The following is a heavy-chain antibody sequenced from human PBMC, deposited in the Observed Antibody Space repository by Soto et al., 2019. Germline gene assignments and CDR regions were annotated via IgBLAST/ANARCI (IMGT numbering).Heavy chain of an antibody. CDR1: GFTFSSYA. CDR3: AKRNWGGWYFDL. J-gene: IGHJ2*01. CDR2: ISGSGGST. D-gene: IGHD7-27*01. V-gene: IGHV3-23*01. Sequence: EVQLLESGGGLVQPGGSLRLSCAASGFTFSSYAMSWVRQAPGKGLEWVSVISGSGGSTYYADSVKGRFTISRDNSKNTLYLQMNSLRAEDTVVYYCAKRNWGGWYFDLWGRGTLVTVSS.